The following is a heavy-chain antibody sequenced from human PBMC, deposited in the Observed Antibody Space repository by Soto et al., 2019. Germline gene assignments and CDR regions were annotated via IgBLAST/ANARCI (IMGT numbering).Heavy chain of an antibody. J-gene: IGHJ6*02. CDR3: AKDQQGIAAAGSGYWSYYYGMDV. CDR1: GGTFSSYA. V-gene: IGHV1-69*06. CDR2: IIPIFGTA. Sequence: SVKVSCKASGGTFSSYAISWVRQAPGQGLEWMGGIIPIFGTANYAQKFQGRVTITADNSKNTLYPQMNSLRAEDTAVYYCAKDQQGIAAAGSGYWSYYYGMDVWGQGTTVTVSS. D-gene: IGHD6-13*01.